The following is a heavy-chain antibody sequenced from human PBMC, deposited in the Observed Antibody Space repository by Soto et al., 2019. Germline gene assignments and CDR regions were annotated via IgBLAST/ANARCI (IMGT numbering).Heavy chain of an antibody. J-gene: IGHJ4*02. CDR1: GGSISSYY. D-gene: IGHD4-17*01. CDR2: IYYSGRT. V-gene: IGHV4-59*01. Sequence: QVQLQESGPGLVKPSETLSLTCTVSGGSISSYYWSWIRQPPGKGLEWIGYIYYSGRTNHNPSLKSRVTISADTSKNQFSLKLSSVTAADTAVYYCARDSGDGGFDYWGQGTLVTVSS. CDR3: ARDSGDGGFDY.